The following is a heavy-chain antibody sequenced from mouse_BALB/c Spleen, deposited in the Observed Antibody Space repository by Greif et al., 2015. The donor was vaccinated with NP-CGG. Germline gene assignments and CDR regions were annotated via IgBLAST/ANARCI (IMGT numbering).Heavy chain of an antibody. V-gene: IGHV1-15*01. CDR2: IDPETGGT. J-gene: IGHJ4*01. Sequence: VQLQESGAELVRPGASVTLSCKASGYTFTDYEMHWVKQTPVHGLEWIGAIDPETGGTAYNQKFKGKATLTADKSSSTAYMELRSLTSEDSAVYYFNFMITDGMDYWGQGTSVTVSS. CDR1: GYTFTDYE. D-gene: IGHD2-4*01. CDR3: NFMITDGMDY.